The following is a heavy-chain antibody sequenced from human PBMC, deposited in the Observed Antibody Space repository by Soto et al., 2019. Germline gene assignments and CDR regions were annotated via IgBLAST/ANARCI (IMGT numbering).Heavy chain of an antibody. CDR2: INHSGST. J-gene: IGHJ6*03. V-gene: IGHV4-34*01. CDR3: ARGVLTGYYNPPYMDV. D-gene: IGHD3-9*01. Sequence: LLTMCHTKAVDEGKFVDYDCRCISKKPRKGLEWIGEINHSGSTNYNPSLKSRVTISVDTSKNQFSLKLSSVTAADTAVYYCARGVLTGYYNPPYMDVWGKGTTVTVSS. CDR1: EGKFVDYD.